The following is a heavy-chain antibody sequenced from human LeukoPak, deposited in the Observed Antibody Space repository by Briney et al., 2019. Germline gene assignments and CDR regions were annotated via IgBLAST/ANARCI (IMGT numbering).Heavy chain of an antibody. CDR1: GFTFSSYG. CDR2: ISGSGGST. CDR3: AKDRSIAARPGWYFDH. J-gene: IGHJ4*02. Sequence: PGKSLRLSCAASGFTFSSYGMHWVRQAPGKGLEWVSAISGSGGSTYYADSVKGRFTISRDNSKNTLYLQMNSLRAEDTAVYYCAKDRSIAARPGWYFDHWGQGTLVTVSS. D-gene: IGHD6-6*01. V-gene: IGHV3-23*01.